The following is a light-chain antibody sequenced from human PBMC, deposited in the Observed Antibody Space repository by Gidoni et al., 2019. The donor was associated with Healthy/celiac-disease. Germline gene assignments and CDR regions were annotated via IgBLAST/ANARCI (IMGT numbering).Light chain of an antibody. CDR2: DAS. Sequence: IMLTQSPSTLSASVGDRVTITCRASQSISSWLAWYQQKPGKAPKLLIYDASSLESGVPSRFSGSGSGTEFTLTISSLQPDDFATYYCQQYNSYPYTFXQXTKLEIK. CDR1: QSISSW. J-gene: IGKJ2*01. CDR3: QQYNSYPYT. V-gene: IGKV1-5*01.